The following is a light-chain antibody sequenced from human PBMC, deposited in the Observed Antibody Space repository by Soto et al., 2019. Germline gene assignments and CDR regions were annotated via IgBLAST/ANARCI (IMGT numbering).Light chain of an antibody. J-gene: IGLJ1*01. CDR2: EGT. V-gene: IGLV2-23*01. CDR1: SSDVGSYNL. Sequence: QSVLTQPASVSGSPGQSITISCTGTSSDVGSYNLVSWYQHHPDKAPKRMIYEGTKRPSGVSNRFSASKSGNTASLTISGLQAEDKADYYCCSYAGSSASYVFGTGTKVTVL. CDR3: CSYAGSSASYV.